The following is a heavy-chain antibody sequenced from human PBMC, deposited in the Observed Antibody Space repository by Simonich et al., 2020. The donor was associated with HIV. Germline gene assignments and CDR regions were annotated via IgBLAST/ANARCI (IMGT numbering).Heavy chain of an antibody. V-gene: IGHV4-34*02. D-gene: IGHD6-19*01. J-gene: IGHJ3*02. CDR1: GGSFSGYY. Sequence: QVQLQQWGAGLLKPSETLSLPCAVYGGSFSGYYWSWIRQPPGKGVGWIGEINHSGSPNYNPSHKSRVTISVDTSKIQFSLKLSSVTAADTALYYCARGLAGDAFDIWGQGTMVTVSS. CDR3: ARGLAGDAFDI. CDR2: INHSGSP.